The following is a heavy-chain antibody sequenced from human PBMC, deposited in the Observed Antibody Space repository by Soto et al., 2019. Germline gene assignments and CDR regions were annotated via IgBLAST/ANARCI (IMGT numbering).Heavy chain of an antibody. Sequence: QVQLQQWGAGLLKPSETLSLTCAVYGGSLSGYYWSWIRQPPGKALEWIGEFSHSGNPNYNPSLKGRVTISVDTSKSQLLLNLSSVTAADTAMYYCARHHVRGRTIAGAAEFWGQGTLVTVSS. CDR2: FSHSGNP. CDR1: GGSLSGYY. J-gene: IGHJ4*02. V-gene: IGHV4-34*01. D-gene: IGHD1-26*01. CDR3: ARHHVRGRTIAGAAEF.